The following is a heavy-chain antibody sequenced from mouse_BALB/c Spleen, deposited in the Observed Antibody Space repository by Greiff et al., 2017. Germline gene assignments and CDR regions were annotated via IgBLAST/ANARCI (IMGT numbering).Heavy chain of an antibody. CDR3: ARAYYRYDWAMDY. D-gene: IGHD2-14*01. Sequence: VQLQQSGAELVKPGASVKLSCTASGFNIKDTYMHWVKQRPEQGLEWIGRIDPANGNTKYDPKFQGKATITADTSSNTAYLQLSSLTSEDTAVYYCARAYYRYDWAMDYWGQGTSVTVSS. CDR2: IDPANGNT. J-gene: IGHJ4*01. CDR1: GFNIKDTY. V-gene: IGHV14-3*02.